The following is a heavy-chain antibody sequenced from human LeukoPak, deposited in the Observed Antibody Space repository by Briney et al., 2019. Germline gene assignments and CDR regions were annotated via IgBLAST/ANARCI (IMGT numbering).Heavy chain of an antibody. J-gene: IGHJ4*02. CDR2: INTDGRST. CDR3: ARVAHISTWYVDY. Sequence: PGGSLRLSCAASGFTFSSSWMHWVRQAPGQGLVWVSRINTDGRSTNYADSVKGRFTISRDNAKNTLYLQMSSLRGEDTAVYYCARVAHISTWYVDYWGQGTLVTVSS. D-gene: IGHD6-13*01. V-gene: IGHV3-74*01. CDR1: GFTFSSSW.